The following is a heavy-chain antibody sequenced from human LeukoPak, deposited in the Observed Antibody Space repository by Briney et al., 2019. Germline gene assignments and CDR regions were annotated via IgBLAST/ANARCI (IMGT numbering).Heavy chain of an antibody. D-gene: IGHD6-25*01. CDR1: GGSISSSSYY. V-gene: IGHV4-39*01. J-gene: IGHJ4*02. CDR3: ARHGAERLAYFDY. CDR2: IYYSGST. Sequence: PSETLSLTCTVSGGSISSSSYYWGWIRQPPGKGLEWIGSIYYSGSTYYNPSLKSRVTISVDTSKNQFSLKLSSVTAADTAVYYCARHGAERLAYFDYWGQGTLVTVSS.